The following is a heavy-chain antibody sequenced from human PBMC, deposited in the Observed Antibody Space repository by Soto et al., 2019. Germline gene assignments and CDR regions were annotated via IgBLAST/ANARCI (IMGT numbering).Heavy chain of an antibody. CDR3: AKADYYYASGSYYNPDF. D-gene: IGHD3-10*01. J-gene: IGHJ4*02. V-gene: IGHV3-23*01. CDR1: GFTFSSFA. Sequence: LRLSCAASGFTFSSFAMNWVRQAPGKGLEWVSAISHSGTSTYYADSVKGRFTISRDNSKSTLYLQMNSLRAEDTAVYYCAKADYYYASGSYYNPDFWGQGTLVTVSS. CDR2: ISHSGTST.